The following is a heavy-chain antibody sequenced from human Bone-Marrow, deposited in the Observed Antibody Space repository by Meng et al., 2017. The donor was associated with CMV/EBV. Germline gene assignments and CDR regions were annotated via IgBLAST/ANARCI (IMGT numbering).Heavy chain of an antibody. CDR2: IYYSGST. D-gene: IGHD2-15*01. J-gene: IGHJ3*02. CDR1: GGSVSSGSYY. V-gene: IGHV4-61*01. CDR3: ARDGGMEAPYSDAFAI. Sequence: LRLSCTVSGGSVSSGSYYWSWIRQPPGKGLEWIGYIYYSGSTNYNPSLKSRVTISVDTSKNQFSLKLSSVTAADTAVYYCARDGGMEAPYSDAFAIWGPGKMVNVSS.